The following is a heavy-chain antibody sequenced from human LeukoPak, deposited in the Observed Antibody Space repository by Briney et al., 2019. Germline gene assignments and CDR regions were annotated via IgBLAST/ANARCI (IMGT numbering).Heavy chain of an antibody. Sequence: PGGSLILSCAASGFIFSNYAMSWVRQAPGRGLEWVSTITGRGDNTHDADSVKGRFTISRGNSKDSLYLQMNSLRAEDTAVYYCAKDSPMNTVRGYFDFWGQGILVTVSS. V-gene: IGHV3-23*01. CDR3: AKDSPMNTVRGYFDF. CDR1: GFIFSNYA. D-gene: IGHD4-17*01. CDR2: ITGRGDNT. J-gene: IGHJ4*02.